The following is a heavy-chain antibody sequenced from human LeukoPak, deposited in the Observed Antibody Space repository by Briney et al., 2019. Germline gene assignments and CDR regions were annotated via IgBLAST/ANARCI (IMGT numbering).Heavy chain of an antibody. CDR2: IWYDGSSK. V-gene: IGHV3-33*01. J-gene: IGHJ4*02. CDR1: GFTFSSYG. D-gene: IGHD3-3*01. CDR3: ARDLGGYYLGTTPDY. Sequence: GGSLRLSCAASGFTFSSYGMHWVRQAPGKGLEWVAVIWYDGSSKYYADSVKGRFTISRDNSKNTLYLQMNSLRAEDTAVYYCARDLGGYYLGTTPDYWGQGTLVTVSS.